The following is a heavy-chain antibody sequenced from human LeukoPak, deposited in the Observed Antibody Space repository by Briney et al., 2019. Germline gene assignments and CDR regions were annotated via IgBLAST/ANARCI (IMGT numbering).Heavy chain of an antibody. D-gene: IGHD3-16*02. CDR1: GFTFSDYY. Sequence: GGSLRLSCAASGFTFSDYYMSWIRQAPGKGLEWLSYIGSSNTIYSADSVKGRVTISRDNAKNSLYLQMNSLRAEDTAVYYCARGSFLITFGGLIVWGQGTLVTVSS. J-gene: IGHJ4*02. V-gene: IGHV3-11*04. CDR3: ARGSFLITFGGLIV. CDR2: IGSSNTI.